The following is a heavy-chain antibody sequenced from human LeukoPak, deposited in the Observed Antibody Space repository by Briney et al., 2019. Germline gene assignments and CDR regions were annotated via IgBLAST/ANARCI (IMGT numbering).Heavy chain of an antibody. Sequence: GASVKVSCKASGYTFTSYDINWVRQATGQGLEWMGLMNPNSGNTGYAQKFQGRVTMTRNTSISTAYMELSSLRSKDTAVYYCARENPKHYYYYYMDVWGKGTTVTISS. V-gene: IGHV1-8*01. CDR1: GYTFTSYD. J-gene: IGHJ6*03. CDR2: MNPNSGNT. CDR3: ARENPKHYYYYYMDV.